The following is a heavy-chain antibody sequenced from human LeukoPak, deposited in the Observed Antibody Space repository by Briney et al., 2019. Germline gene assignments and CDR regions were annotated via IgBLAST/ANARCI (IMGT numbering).Heavy chain of an antibody. J-gene: IGHJ6*02. CDR1: GFSLSGYW. Sequence: GRSLRLSCAASGFSLSGYWMHWVRQAPGKGLVWVSRIGPDGTGITYADSVKGRFTTSRDIAKNTVYLQMNSLRAEDAALYYCTRVQAGRSGLMDVWGRGTTVTVSS. CDR2: IGPDGTGI. CDR3: TRVQAGRSGLMDV. V-gene: IGHV3-74*01. D-gene: IGHD2-8*02.